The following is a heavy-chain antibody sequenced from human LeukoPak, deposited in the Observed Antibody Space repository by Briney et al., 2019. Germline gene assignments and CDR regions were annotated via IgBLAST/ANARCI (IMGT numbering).Heavy chain of an antibody. V-gene: IGHV3-53*01. CDR2: IYSGGNI. Sequence: GGSLRLSCAASGFTVSSTYMSWVRQAPGKGLEWVSVIYSGGNIYYIDSVKGRFTISRDTFKNTLYLQMNSLRAEDTAVYFCARGGRSGNFDYWGQGTLVTVSS. J-gene: IGHJ4*02. D-gene: IGHD1-26*01. CDR1: GFTVSSTY. CDR3: ARGGRSGNFDY.